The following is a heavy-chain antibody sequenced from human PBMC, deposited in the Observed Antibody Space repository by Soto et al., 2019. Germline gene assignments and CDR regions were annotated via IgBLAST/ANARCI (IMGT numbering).Heavy chain of an antibody. CDR3: AKDQAGYCSSTSCVFDY. J-gene: IGHJ4*02. V-gene: IGHV3-23*01. Sequence: PGGSLRLSCAASGFTFSSYAMSWVRQAPGKGLEWVSAISGSGGSTYYADYMKGRFTISRDNSKNTLYLQMKSLRAEDTAVNYWAKDQAGYCSSTSCVFDYWGQGTLVTVSS. CDR1: GFTFSSYA. D-gene: IGHD2-2*01. CDR2: ISGSGGST.